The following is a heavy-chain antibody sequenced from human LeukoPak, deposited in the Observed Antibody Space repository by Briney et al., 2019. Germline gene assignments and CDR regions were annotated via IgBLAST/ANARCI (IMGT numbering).Heavy chain of an antibody. V-gene: IGHV4-34*01. CDR2: INHSGYT. Sequence: SETLSLTCAVSGVSFDDYYWSGVRQTPGKGLEWSGEINHSGYTNDSPSIKSRVTLSTHTSRKQFSLNLRSVTVADAGIYYCTIMTTGHDYWGQGTLVTVSS. CDR3: TIMTTGHDY. J-gene: IGHJ4*02. CDR1: GVSFDDYY. D-gene: IGHD4-17*01.